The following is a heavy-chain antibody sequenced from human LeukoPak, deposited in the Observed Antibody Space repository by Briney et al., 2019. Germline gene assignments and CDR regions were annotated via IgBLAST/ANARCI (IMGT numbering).Heavy chain of an antibody. J-gene: IGHJ4*02. CDR2: IYSGGST. CDR3: ARAYYSGSGDLYYFDY. Sequence: GGSLRLSCAASGFTVSSNYMSWVRQAPGKGLEWVSVIYSGGSTYYADSVKGRFTISRDNSKNTLYLQMNSLRAEDTAVYYCARAYYSGSGDLYYFDYWGQGTLVTVSS. V-gene: IGHV3-66*02. CDR1: GFTVSSNY. D-gene: IGHD3-10*01.